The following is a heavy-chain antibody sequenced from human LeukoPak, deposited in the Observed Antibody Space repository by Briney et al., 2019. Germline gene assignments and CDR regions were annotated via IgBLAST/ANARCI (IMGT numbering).Heavy chain of an antibody. V-gene: IGHV1-2*02. D-gene: IGHD5-18*01. CDR1: GYTFTGYY. Sequence: GASVKVSCKASGYTFTGYYIHWVRQAPGQGLEWMGWINPNIGGTNYAQRFQGRVTMTRDTSISTAYMELSRLRSDDTAVYYCARAVRNNYGYGAYYYYYMDVWGKGTTVTVSS. CDR3: ARAVRNNYGYGAYYYYYMDV. J-gene: IGHJ6*03. CDR2: INPNIGGT.